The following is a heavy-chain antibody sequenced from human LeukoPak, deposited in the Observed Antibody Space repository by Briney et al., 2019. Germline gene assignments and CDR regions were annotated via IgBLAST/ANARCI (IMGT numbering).Heavy chain of an antibody. Sequence: PSETLSLTCTVFGGSFSGYYWNWIRQPPGKGLEWIGQINPSRNTNYNPSLKSRVTISVDTSKKQFSLKLSSVTAADTAVYYCARRYDFWSGYPPPLDYWGQGTLVTVSS. CDR1: GGSFSGYY. D-gene: IGHD3-3*01. V-gene: IGHV4-34*01. J-gene: IGHJ4*02. CDR2: INPSRNT. CDR3: ARRYDFWSGYPPPLDY.